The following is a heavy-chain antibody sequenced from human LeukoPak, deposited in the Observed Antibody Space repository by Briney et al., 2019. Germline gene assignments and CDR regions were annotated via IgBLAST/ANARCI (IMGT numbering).Heavy chain of an antibody. CDR3: ARSYYDYVWGSYRYDD. Sequence: PSETLSLTCTVSGVSISSYYWSWIRQPPGKGLEWIGYIYYSGSTNYNPSLKSRVTISVDTSKNQFSLKLSSVTAADTAVYYCARSYYDYVWGSYRYDDWGQGTLVTVSS. D-gene: IGHD3-16*02. CDR1: GVSISSYY. V-gene: IGHV4-59*01. CDR2: IYYSGST. J-gene: IGHJ4*02.